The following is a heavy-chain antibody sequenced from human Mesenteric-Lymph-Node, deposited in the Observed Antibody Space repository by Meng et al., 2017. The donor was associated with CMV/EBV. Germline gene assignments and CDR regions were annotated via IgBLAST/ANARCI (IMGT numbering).Heavy chain of an antibody. J-gene: IGHJ4*02. V-gene: IGHV3-21*01. CDR1: GVTFSSNS. Sequence: SGVTFSSNSMNWVRQAPGKGLEWVSSISSSSSYIYYADSVEGRFTISRDNAKNSLYLQMNSLRADDTAVYYCARGKAAAGFRYFDYWGQGTLVTVSS. D-gene: IGHD6-13*01. CDR3: ARGKAAAGFRYFDY. CDR2: ISSSSSYI.